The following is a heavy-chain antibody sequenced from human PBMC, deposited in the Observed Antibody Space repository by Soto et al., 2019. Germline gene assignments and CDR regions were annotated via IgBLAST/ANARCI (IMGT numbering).Heavy chain of an antibody. D-gene: IGHD3-10*01. CDR1: GGSISSYY. CDR3: AREVTMVRGVIIYNWFDP. CDR2: IYYSGIT. V-gene: IGHV4-59*12. J-gene: IGHJ5*02. Sequence: SETLSLTCTVSGGSISSYYWSWIRQPPGKGLEWIGYIYYSGITNYNPSLKSRVTISVDRSKNQFSLKLSSVTAADTAVYYCAREVTMVRGVIIYNWFDPWGQGTLVTVSS.